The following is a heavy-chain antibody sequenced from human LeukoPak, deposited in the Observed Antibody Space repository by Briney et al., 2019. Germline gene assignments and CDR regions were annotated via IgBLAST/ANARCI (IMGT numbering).Heavy chain of an antibody. D-gene: IGHD6-13*01. V-gene: IGHV1-69*04. J-gene: IGHJ3*02. CDR2: IIPILGIA. CDR3: ARLGSSWYWGNAFDI. Sequence: SVKVSCKASGGTFSSYAISWVRQAPGQGLEWMGRIIPILGIANYAQKFQGRVTITADKSTSTAYMELSRLRSDDTAVYYCARLGSSWYWGNAFDIWGQGTMVTVSS. CDR1: GGTFSSYA.